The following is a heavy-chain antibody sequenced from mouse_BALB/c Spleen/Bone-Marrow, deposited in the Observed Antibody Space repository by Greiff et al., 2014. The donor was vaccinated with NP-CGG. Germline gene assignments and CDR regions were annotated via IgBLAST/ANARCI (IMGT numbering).Heavy chain of an antibody. Sequence: EVQVVESGGGLVQPKGSLKLSCAASGFTFNTYAMSWVRQAPGKGLEWVARIRSKGNNYATYYGNSVKDRSTISRDDSQSMLYLQMNNLKTEDTAMYYCVRHMDYWGQGTSVIVSS. J-gene: IGHJ4*01. CDR3: VRHMDY. V-gene: IGHV10-1*02. CDR2: IRSKGNNYAT. CDR1: GFTFNTYA.